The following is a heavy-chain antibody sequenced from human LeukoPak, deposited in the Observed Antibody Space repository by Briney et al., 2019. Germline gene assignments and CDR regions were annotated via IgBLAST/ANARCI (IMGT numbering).Heavy chain of an antibody. CDR3: ARVAIWGFTY. D-gene: IGHD3-16*01. J-gene: IGHJ4*02. V-gene: IGHV4-39*07. CDR1: GGSISSSSYY. Sequence: PSETLSLTCTVSGGSISSSSYYWGWIRQPPGKGLEWIGSIYYSGSTYHNPSLKSRVTISVDTSKNQFSLKLSSVTAADTAVYYCARVAIWGFTYWGQGTLVTVSS. CDR2: IYYSGST.